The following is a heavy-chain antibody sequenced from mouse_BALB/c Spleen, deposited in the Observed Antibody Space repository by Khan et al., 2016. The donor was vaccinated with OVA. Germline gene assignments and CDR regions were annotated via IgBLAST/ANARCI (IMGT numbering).Heavy chain of an antibody. Sequence: QIQLVQSGPELKKPGETVKISCKASGYTFRNYGMNWVKQAPGKGLKWMGWINTYTGEPTYADDFKGRFAFSLETSASTAYLQINNLKHEDTATYCCARSPYFSDVMVYWGHGTSVTVSS. V-gene: IGHV9-3-1*01. D-gene: IGHD2-10*01. CDR3: ARSPYFSDVMVY. CDR1: GYTFRNYG. CDR2: INTYTGEP. J-gene: IGHJ4*01.